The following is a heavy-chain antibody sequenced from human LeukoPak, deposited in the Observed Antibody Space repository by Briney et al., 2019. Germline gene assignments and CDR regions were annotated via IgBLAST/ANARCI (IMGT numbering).Heavy chain of an antibody. CDR2: INWNSGSI. V-gene: IGHV3-9*01. CDR3: AINGGGDSGYGNFDY. D-gene: IGHD5-12*01. CDR1: GFTFDDYA. J-gene: IGHJ4*02. Sequence: PGGSLRLSCAVSGFTFDDYAMHWVRQVPGKGLEWASGINWNSGSIGYADSVKGRFTTSRDNAKNSLYLQMNSLRAEDTAFYYCAINGGGDSGYGNFDYWGQGTLVTVSS.